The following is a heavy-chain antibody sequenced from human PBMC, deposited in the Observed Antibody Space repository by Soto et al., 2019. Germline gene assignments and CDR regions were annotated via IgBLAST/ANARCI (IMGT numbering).Heavy chain of an antibody. Sequence: PGGSLRLSCAASGFTFSSYSMNWVRQAPGKGLEWVSSISSSSSYIYYADSVKGRFTISRDNAKNSLYLQMNSLRAEDTAVYYCARDGCSSTSCYVLPYYYYGMDVWGQGTTVTVSS. J-gene: IGHJ6*02. V-gene: IGHV3-21*01. D-gene: IGHD2-2*01. CDR2: ISSSSSYI. CDR3: ARDGCSSTSCYVLPYYYYGMDV. CDR1: GFTFSSYS.